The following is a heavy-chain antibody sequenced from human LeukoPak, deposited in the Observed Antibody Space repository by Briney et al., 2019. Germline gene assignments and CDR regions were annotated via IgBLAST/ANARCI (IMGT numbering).Heavy chain of an antibody. J-gene: IGHJ6*02. V-gene: IGHV3-11*03. CDR2: ISSFGSFT. Sequence: GGSLRLSCAASGFTFSDSYMSWIRQAPGKGLEWVSYISSFGSFTNYAASVKGRFTISRDNAQNSLYLQMNSLRAEDTAAYYCATLTGMYYYYGLDVWGQGTTVTVSS. CDR1: GFTFSDSY. CDR3: ATLTGMYYYYGLDV.